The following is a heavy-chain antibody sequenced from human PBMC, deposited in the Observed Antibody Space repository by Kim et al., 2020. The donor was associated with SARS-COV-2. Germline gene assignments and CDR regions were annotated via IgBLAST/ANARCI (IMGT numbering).Heavy chain of an antibody. Sequence: GGSLGLSCAASGFTVSSHYMSWLRQAPGKGLEWLSVIYSGDKTYYVESVKGRLTISRYNSKNTLYLQMSSLRVEDTAVYYCAPNLAAAGVVWGQGTLVTV. CDR1: GFTVSSHY. V-gene: IGHV3-66*01. J-gene: IGHJ4*02. CDR2: IYSGDKT. CDR3: APNLAAAGVV. D-gene: IGHD6-13*01.